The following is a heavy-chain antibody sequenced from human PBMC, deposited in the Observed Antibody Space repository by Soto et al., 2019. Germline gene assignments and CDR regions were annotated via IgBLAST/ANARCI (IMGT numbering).Heavy chain of an antibody. CDR2: ISAYNGNT. D-gene: IGHD5-12*01. J-gene: IGHJ4*02. CDR3: ARGRDGYNSDFEY. Sequence: ASLKVSCKASGYTFTSYGISWVRQAPGQGLEWMGWISAYNGNTNYAQKLQVIVTMTTCTSTSTAYMELRSLRSDDTAVYFCARGRDGYNSDFEYWGQGTLVTVSS. CDR1: GYTFTSYG. V-gene: IGHV1-18*01.